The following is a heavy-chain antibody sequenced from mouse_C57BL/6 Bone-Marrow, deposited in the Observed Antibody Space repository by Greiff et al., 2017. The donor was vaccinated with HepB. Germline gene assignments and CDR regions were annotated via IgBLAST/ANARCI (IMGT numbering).Heavy chain of an antibody. D-gene: IGHD2-3*01. CDR2: IDPSDSYT. CDR1: GYTFTSYW. V-gene: IGHV1-59*01. Sequence: QVQLQQPGAELVRPGTSVKLSCKASGYTFTSYWMHWVKQRPGQGLEWIGVIDPSDSYTNYNQKFKGKATLTVDTSSSTAYMQLSSLTSEDSAVYYCARSPYDGYYGYAMDYWGQGTSVTVSS. J-gene: IGHJ4*01. CDR3: ARSPYDGYYGYAMDY.